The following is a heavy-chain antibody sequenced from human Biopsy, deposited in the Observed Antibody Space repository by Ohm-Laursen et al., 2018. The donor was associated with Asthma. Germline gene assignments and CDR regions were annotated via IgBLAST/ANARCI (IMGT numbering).Heavy chain of an antibody. CDR2: VSPIFGST. CDR1: GGTFNNYA. J-gene: IGHJ6*02. Sequence: SVKVSCNPSGGTFNNYAINWVRQAPGQGLEWMGGVSPIFGSTAYAQKFQGRVMITADVFTSTVYMELSGLRSEDTAVLYCAKARCYYYYCDMEVWGPGTAITVSS. CDR3: AKARCYYYYCDMEV. V-gene: IGHV1-69*13.